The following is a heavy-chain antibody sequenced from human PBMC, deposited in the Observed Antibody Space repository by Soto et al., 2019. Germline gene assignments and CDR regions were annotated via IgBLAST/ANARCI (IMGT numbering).Heavy chain of an antibody. D-gene: IGHD3-10*01. CDR1: GYTFTSYG. CDR3: ASHNHYYGSGSYRELEDAFDI. J-gene: IGHJ3*02. V-gene: IGHV1-18*01. Sequence: ASVKVSCKASGYTFTSYGISWVRQAPGQGLEWMGWISAYNGNTNYAQKLQGRVTMTTDTSTSTAYMELRSLRSDDTAVYYCASHNHYYGSGSYRELEDAFDIWGQGTMVTVSS. CDR2: ISAYNGNT.